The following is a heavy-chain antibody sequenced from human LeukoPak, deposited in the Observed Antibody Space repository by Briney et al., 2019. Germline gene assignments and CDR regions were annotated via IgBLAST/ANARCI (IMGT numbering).Heavy chain of an antibody. CDR1: GYTFTSYA. Sequence: GASVKVSCKASGYTFTSYAMHWVRQAPGQRLEWMGWINAGNGNTKYSQKFQGRVTITRDTSASTAYMKLSSLKSEDTAVYYCARDSDYYDSSGYYYLGSGDAFDIWGQGTMVTVSS. CDR2: INAGNGNT. V-gene: IGHV1-3*01. D-gene: IGHD3-22*01. J-gene: IGHJ3*02. CDR3: ARDSDYYDSSGYYYLGSGDAFDI.